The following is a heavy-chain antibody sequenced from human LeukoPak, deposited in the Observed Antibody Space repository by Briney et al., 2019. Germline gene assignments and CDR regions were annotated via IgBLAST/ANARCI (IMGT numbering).Heavy chain of an antibody. V-gene: IGHV3-33*08. CDR2: IWYDGSNK. J-gene: IGHJ6*02. Sequence: PGGSLRLSCAASGFTFTNYAMSWVRQAPGKGLEWVAVIWYDGSNKYYADSVKGRFTISRDNSKNTLYLQMNSLRAEDTAVYYCARSHDYSNYPYDYYGMDVWGQGTTVTVSS. CDR1: GFTFTNYA. D-gene: IGHD4-11*01. CDR3: ARSHDYSNYPYDYYGMDV.